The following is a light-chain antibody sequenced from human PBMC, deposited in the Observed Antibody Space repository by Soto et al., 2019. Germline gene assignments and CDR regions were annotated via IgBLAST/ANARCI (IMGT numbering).Light chain of an antibody. CDR3: QQYNNWPPWT. J-gene: IGKJ1*01. CDR2: GAS. V-gene: IGKV3-15*01. CDR1: QSVSSN. Sequence: EIVMTQSPATLSVSPGERATLSCRASQSVSSNLAWYQQKPGQAPRLLIYGASNRATGIPARFNGSSSGTEFTLTISSLQSEDFAVYYCQQYNNWPPWTFGQGTKVEIK.